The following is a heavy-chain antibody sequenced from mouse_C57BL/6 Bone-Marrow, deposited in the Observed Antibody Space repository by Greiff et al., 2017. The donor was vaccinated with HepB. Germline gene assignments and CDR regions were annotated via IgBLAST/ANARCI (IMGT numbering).Heavy chain of an antibody. CDR1: GFTFSDYG. J-gene: IGHJ2*01. CDR3: ARAPDYGSSSFDY. V-gene: IGHV5-17*01. D-gene: IGHD1-1*01. CDR2: ISSGSSTI. Sequence: DVKLVESGGGLVKPGGSLKLSCAASGFTFSDYGMHWVRQAPEKGLEWVAYISSGSSTIYYADTVKGRFTISRDNAKNTLLLQMTSLRSEDTAMYYCARAPDYGSSSFDYWGQGTTLTVSS.